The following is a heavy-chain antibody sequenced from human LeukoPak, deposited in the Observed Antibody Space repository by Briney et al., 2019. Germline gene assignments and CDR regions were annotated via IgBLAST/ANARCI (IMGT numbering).Heavy chain of an antibody. CDR1: GDSISNLY. J-gene: IGHJ4*02. CDR3: ARIQGHHAYGGFEY. Sequence: SETLSLTCTVSGDSISNLYWSWIRQPVGKGLEWIGRLYTHGNTIYNPSLRRRVLMSMNAPKNQLSLIVNSVTAADTAVYYCARIQGHHAYGGFEYWGRGILVTVSS. CDR2: LYTHGNT. V-gene: IGHV4-4*07. D-gene: IGHD3-16*01.